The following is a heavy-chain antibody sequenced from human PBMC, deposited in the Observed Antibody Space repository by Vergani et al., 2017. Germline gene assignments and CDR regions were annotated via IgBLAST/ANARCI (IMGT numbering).Heavy chain of an antibody. CDR3: ARGLRLYYYESSGYYPDTYFDY. D-gene: IGHD3-22*01. V-gene: IGHV4-4*07. Sequence: QVQLQESGPGLVKPSETLSLTCTVSGGSISSYYWSWIRQPAGQGLEWIGRIYTSGSTNYNPALKSRVTMSVDTSKNQFSLKLSSVIAADTAVYYCARGLRLYYYESSGYYPDTYFDYWGQGTLVTVSS. J-gene: IGHJ4*02. CDR1: GGSISSYY. CDR2: IYTSGST.